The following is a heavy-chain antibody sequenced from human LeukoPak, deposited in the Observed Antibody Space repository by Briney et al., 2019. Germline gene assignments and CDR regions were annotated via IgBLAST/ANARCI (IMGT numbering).Heavy chain of an antibody. J-gene: IGHJ4*02. D-gene: IGHD2-15*01. CDR2: IYTSGST. Sequence: SVTLSLTCTVSGGSISSYYWSWIRQPAGKGLEWIGRIYTSGSTNYNPSLKSRVTMSVDTSKNQFSLKLSSVTAADTAVYYCARGAGMVAAPPLDYWGQGTLVTVSS. CDR3: ARGAGMVAAPPLDY. V-gene: IGHV4-4*07. CDR1: GGSISSYY.